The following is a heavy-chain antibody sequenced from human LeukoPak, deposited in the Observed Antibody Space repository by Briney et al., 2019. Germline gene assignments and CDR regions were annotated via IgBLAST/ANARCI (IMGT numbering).Heavy chain of an antibody. CDR2: VYHSGST. D-gene: IGHD1-1*01. Sequence: PSETLSLTCTVSGGSISSTSYYWGWIRQPPGKGLEWIASVYHSGSTYYNPSLQSRVSTSVDTSKNQFSLRLNSVTAADTAVYYCARHRWDGTFNFDYWGQGTLVPVSS. V-gene: IGHV4-39*01. CDR1: GGSISSTSYY. J-gene: IGHJ4*02. CDR3: ARHRWDGTFNFDY.